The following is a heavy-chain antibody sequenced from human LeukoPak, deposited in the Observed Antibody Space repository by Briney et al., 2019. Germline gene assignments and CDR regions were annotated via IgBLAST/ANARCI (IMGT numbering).Heavy chain of an antibody. D-gene: IGHD1-26*01. V-gene: IGHV3-33*01. CDR2: IWYDGSNK. CDR3: ARNLPVGATNWFDP. J-gene: IGHJ5*02. Sequence: PGRSLRLSCAASGFTFSSYGMHWVRQAPGKGLEWVAVIWYDGSNKFYADSVKGRFTISRDNSKNTLYLQMNSLRAEDTAMYYCARNLPVGATNWFDPWGQGTLVTVSS. CDR1: GFTFSSYG.